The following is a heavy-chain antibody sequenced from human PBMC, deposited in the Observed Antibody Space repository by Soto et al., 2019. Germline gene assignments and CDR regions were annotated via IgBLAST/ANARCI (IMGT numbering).Heavy chain of an antibody. J-gene: IGHJ4*02. CDR1: GGTFSSYR. Sequence: QVQLVQSGAEVKKPGSSVKVSCKASGGTFSSYRINWVRQAPGQGLEWVGGIVPIYRTADYAQKFQGRVTITAHESARTAYMELRSLKSQDTAVYYCARDSGAKLSSSWGQGTLVTVSS. D-gene: IGHD6-13*01. CDR3: ARDSGAKLSSS. V-gene: IGHV1-69*01. CDR2: IVPIYRTA.